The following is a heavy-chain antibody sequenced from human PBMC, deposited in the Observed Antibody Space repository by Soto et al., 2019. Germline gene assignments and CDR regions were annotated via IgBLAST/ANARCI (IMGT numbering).Heavy chain of an antibody. V-gene: IGHV1-18*01. Sequence: QVQLVQSGAEVKKPGASVKVSCKASGYTFTSYGISWVRQAPGQGLEWMGWISAYNGHTNYAQKLQGRVTRATDTXXSPAYKELRSLRSDDTAVYYCARDRAVAGRDAFDIWGQGTMVTVSS. CDR2: ISAYNGHT. CDR3: ARDRAVAGRDAFDI. D-gene: IGHD6-19*01. CDR1: GYTFTSYG. J-gene: IGHJ3*02.